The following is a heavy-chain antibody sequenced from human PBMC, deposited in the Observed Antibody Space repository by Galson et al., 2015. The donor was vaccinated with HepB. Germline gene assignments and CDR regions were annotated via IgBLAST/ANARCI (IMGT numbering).Heavy chain of an antibody. CDR3: ARIDVGSSWKKWFDP. CDR1: GGTFNKSA. D-gene: IGHD6-13*01. CDR2: IIPMFGV. J-gene: IGHJ5*02. V-gene: IGHV1-69*10. Sequence: SVKVSCKATGGTFNKSAISWVRQAPGQGLEWMGGIIPMFGVVYAQKFQGRVTITADKSTNTAYMELSSLRSEDTAVYFCARIDVGSSWKKWFDPWGQGTQVTVSS.